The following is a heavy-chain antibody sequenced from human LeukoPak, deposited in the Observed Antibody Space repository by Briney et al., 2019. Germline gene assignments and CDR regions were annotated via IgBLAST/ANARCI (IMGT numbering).Heavy chain of an antibody. CDR1: GYTFTHHA. Sequence: ASVKVSCKASGYTFTHHAVHWVRQAPGQRLEWMGWTNVGNDYTESSQKFQDRLTITSDTTATTVYMELSSLRSEDTAVYYCARDDFSTYPGLNYFDYWGRGSLVTVSS. V-gene: IGHV1-3*01. J-gene: IGHJ4*02. CDR3: ARDDFSTYPGLNYFDY. CDR2: TNVGNDYT. D-gene: IGHD4-11*01.